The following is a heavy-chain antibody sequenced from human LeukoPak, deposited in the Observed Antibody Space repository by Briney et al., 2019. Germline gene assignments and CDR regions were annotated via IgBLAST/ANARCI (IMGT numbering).Heavy chain of an antibody. J-gene: IGHJ6*02. CDR1: GGTFSSYT. Sequence: GASVKVSCKASGGTFSSYTISWVRQAPGQGLEWMGRIIPILGIANYAQKFKGRVTITADKSTSTAYMELRSLRSEDTAVYYCARGMVDCTNGVCYTNYYGMDVWGQGTTVTVSS. CDR3: ARGMVDCTNGVCYTNYYGMDV. D-gene: IGHD2-8*01. CDR2: IIPILGIA. V-gene: IGHV1-69*02.